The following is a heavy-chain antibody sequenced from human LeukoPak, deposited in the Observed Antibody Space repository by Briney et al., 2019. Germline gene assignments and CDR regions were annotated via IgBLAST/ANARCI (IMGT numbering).Heavy chain of an antibody. D-gene: IGHD5-18*01. CDR3: ARSRSGYSYDHAAFDI. Sequence: SETLSLTCTDSGGSISNYYWSWIRQPPGKGLEWIAYIDYRGSTTYNPSLKSRVTISVDTSRNQFSLKLSSVTAADTAVYYCARSRSGYSYDHAAFDIWGQGTMVTVSS. CDR1: GGSISNYY. V-gene: IGHV4-59*01. CDR2: IDYRGST. J-gene: IGHJ3*02.